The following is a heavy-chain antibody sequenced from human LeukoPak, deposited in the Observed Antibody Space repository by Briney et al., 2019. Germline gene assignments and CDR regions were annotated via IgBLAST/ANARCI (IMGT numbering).Heavy chain of an antibody. D-gene: IGHD5-24*01. CDR3: AREQSRDGYNFHFDY. Sequence: GGSLRLSCAASGFTYSTYWMSWVRQGPGKGLEWVANIKEDGSQKFYVDSVKGRFTISRDNAKNPLYLQMNSLRAEDTAVYYCAREQSRDGYNFHFDYWGQGTLVTVSS. J-gene: IGHJ4*02. CDR2: IKEDGSQK. CDR1: GFTYSTYW. V-gene: IGHV3-7*01.